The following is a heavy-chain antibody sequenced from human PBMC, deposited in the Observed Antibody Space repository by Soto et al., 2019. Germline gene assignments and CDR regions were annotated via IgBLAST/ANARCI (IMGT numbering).Heavy chain of an antibody. Sequence: QVQLVQSGGEGKKPGSSVKVYCKASVDTFTNHVFNWVRQAPGQGLEWMGVISSLFGTPHYAQRFQGRVTITADEPKATSYMQLSSLRSEHTAVYYCATDLGSGYYRWEYWGQGNLVTV. D-gene: IGHD3-22*01. CDR2: ISSLFGTP. V-gene: IGHV1-69*12. CDR3: ATDLGSGYYRWEY. CDR1: VDTFTNHV. J-gene: IGHJ1*01.